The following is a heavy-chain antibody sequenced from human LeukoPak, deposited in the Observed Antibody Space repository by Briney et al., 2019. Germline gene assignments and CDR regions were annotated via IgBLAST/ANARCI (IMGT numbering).Heavy chain of an antibody. Sequence: PGGSLRLSCAASGFTFSSYGMHWVRQAPGKGLEWVAFIRYDGSIKHYGDAVKGRFTISRDNSKNTLYLQMNSLRAEDTAVYYCAKAGGGYCSSTSCYDLYFDYWGQGTLVTVSS. D-gene: IGHD2-2*01. CDR2: IRYDGSIK. J-gene: IGHJ4*02. V-gene: IGHV3-30*02. CDR3: AKAGGGYCSSTSCYDLYFDY. CDR1: GFTFSSYG.